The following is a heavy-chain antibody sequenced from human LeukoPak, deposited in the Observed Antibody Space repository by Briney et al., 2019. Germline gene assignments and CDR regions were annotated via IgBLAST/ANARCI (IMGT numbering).Heavy chain of an antibody. CDR1: GYTFTGYY. J-gene: IGHJ4*02. D-gene: IGHD6-13*01. Sequence: SVKVSCKASGYTFTGYYMHWVRQAPGQGLEWMGRINPNSGGTNYAQKFQGRVTMTRDTSISTAYMELSRLRSDDTAVYYCARGVAAAASIDYWGQGTLVTVSS. CDR2: INPNSGGT. V-gene: IGHV1-2*06. CDR3: ARGVAAAASIDY.